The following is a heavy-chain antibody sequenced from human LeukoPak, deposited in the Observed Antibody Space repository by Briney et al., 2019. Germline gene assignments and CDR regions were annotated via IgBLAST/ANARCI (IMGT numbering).Heavy chain of an antibody. V-gene: IGHV4-59*12. D-gene: IGHD3-3*01. CDR2: IYYSGST. CDR1: GGSISSYY. Sequence: KPSETLSLTCTVSGGSISSYYWSWIRQPPGKGLEWIGYIYYSGSTNYNPSLKSRVTISVDTSKNQFSLKLSSVTAADTAVYYCARRGAYYDFWSGSYFDYWGQGTLVTVSS. CDR3: ARRGAYYDFWSGSYFDY. J-gene: IGHJ4*02.